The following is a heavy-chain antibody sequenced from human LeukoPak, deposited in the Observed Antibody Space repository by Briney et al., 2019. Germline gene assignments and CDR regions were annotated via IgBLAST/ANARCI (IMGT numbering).Heavy chain of an antibody. Sequence: SETLSLTCTVSGGSISSYYWGWIRQPPGKGLEWIGYIYYSGSTNYNPSLKSRVTISVDTSKNQFSLKLSSVTAADTAVYYCARASYGGKTYYFDYWGQGTLVTVSS. CDR2: IYYSGST. CDR1: GGSISSYY. CDR3: ARASYGGKTYYFDY. J-gene: IGHJ4*02. D-gene: IGHD4-23*01. V-gene: IGHV4-59*01.